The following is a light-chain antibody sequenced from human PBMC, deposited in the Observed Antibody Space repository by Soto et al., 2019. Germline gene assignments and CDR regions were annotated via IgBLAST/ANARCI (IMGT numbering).Light chain of an antibody. J-gene: IGKJ1*01. CDR3: QRYNSYSAA. CDR2: KAS. V-gene: IGKV1-5*03. CDR1: QSVSNW. Sequence: DIQMTQSPSSLSASVGDRVIITCRASQSVSNWLAWYQQKPGKAPRLLIYKASTLKSGVPSRFSGSGSGTEFTLPISSLQPDDFPTYSCQRYNSYSAAFGQGTKVDI.